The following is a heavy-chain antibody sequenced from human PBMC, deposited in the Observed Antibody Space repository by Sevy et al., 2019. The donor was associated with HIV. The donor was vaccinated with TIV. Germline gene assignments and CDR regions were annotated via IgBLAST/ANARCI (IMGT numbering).Heavy chain of an antibody. CDR1: GDSLSSYY. CDR3: ARIHLYYGAFDI. CDR2: IYYSGNT. Sequence: SETLSLTCTVSGDSLSSYYWSWIRQPPGKGLEWIGYIYYSGNTNYNPSLKSRVTISVDTSKNQISLKLISVTAADTGVYYCARIHLYYGAFDIWGQGTMVTVSS. D-gene: IGHD3-16*01. J-gene: IGHJ3*02. V-gene: IGHV4-59*01.